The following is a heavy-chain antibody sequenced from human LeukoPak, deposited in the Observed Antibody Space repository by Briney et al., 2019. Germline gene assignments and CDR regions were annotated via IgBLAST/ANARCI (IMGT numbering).Heavy chain of an antibody. CDR2: ISGSGGTI. J-gene: IGHJ4*02. CDR1: GFTFSSYT. V-gene: IGHV3-48*01. D-gene: IGHD2-21*02. CDR3: ARTPRGGVTAIY. Sequence: GGSLRLSCAASGFTFSSYTLNWVRQAPGKGLEWVSYISGSGGTIYYADSVKGRFTISRDNAKNSLYLQMNSQRAEDTAVYYCARTPRGGVTAIYWGQGTLVTVSS.